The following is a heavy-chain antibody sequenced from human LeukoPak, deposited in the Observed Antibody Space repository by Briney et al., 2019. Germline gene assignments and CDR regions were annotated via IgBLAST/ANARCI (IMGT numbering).Heavy chain of an antibody. CDR2: IVVDSDNT. V-gene: IGHV1-58*01. J-gene: IGHJ5*02. D-gene: IGHD6-13*01. CDR1: GFTFTSRSA. Sequence: SVKVSCKASGFTFTSRSAVQWVRQARGQRLEWIGWIVVDSDNTNYAENFQERVTITRDMSAGTSYMELSSLRSEDTAVYFCAAPYTSSWFDLWGQGTLVTVSS. CDR3: AAPYTSSWFDL.